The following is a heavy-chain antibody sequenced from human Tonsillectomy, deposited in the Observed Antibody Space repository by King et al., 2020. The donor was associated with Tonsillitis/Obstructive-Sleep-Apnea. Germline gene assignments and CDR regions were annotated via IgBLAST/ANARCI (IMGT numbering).Heavy chain of an antibody. CDR1: GFTFDDYA. D-gene: IGHD3-3*01. V-gene: IGHV3-9*01. CDR3: AKGGFLEWLLDY. Sequence: QLVQSGGGLVQPGRSLRLSCAASGFTFDDYAMHWVRQAPGKGLEWVSGINWNSGSLGYADSVKGRFTISRDNAKNSLYPQMNNLRAEDTALYYCAKGGFLEWLLDYWGQGTLVTVSS. CDR2: INWNSGSL. J-gene: IGHJ4*02.